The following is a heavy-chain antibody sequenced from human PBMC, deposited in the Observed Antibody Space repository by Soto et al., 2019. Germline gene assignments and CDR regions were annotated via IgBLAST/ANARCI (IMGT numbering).Heavy chain of an antibody. V-gene: IGHV1-8*01. Sequence: ASVKVSCKASGYTFTSYDINWVRQATGQGLEWMGWMNPNSGNTGYAQKFQGRVTMTRNTSISTAYMELSSLRSEDTAVYYCARAKEGTLNSGYDFWGQGTLVTVSS. CDR1: GYTFTSYD. J-gene: IGHJ4*02. CDR3: ARAKEGTLNSGYDF. CDR2: MNPNSGNT. D-gene: IGHD5-12*01.